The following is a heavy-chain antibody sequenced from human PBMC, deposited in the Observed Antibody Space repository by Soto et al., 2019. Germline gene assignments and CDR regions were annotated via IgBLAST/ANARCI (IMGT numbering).Heavy chain of an antibody. D-gene: IGHD3-3*01. Sequence: EVQLLESGGGLVQPGGSLRLSCAASGFTFSSYDMHWVRQATGKGLEWVSAIGTAGDPYYPGSVKGRFTISRENAKNSLYLQMNSLRAGDTAVYYCARAIGVPDYGMDVWGQGTTVTVSS. CDR2: IGTAGDP. CDR3: ARAIGVPDYGMDV. V-gene: IGHV3-13*05. CDR1: GFTFSSYD. J-gene: IGHJ6*02.